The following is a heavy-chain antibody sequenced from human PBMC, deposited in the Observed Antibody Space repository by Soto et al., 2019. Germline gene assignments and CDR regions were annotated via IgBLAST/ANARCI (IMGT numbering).Heavy chain of an antibody. V-gene: IGHV4-59*01. CDR2: IYYSGST. CDR1: GGSISSYY. CDR3: ARENAYDSSGYQSDY. J-gene: IGHJ4*02. D-gene: IGHD3-22*01. Sequence: SETLSLTCTVSGGSISSYYWSWIRQPPGKGLEWIGYIYYSGSTNYNPSLKSRVTISVDTSKNPFSLKLSSVTAADTAVYYCARENAYDSSGYQSDYWGQGTLVTVSS.